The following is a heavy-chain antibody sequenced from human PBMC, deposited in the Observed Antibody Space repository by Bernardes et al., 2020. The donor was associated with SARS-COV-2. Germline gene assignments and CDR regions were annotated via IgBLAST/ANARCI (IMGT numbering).Heavy chain of an antibody. V-gene: IGHV4-59*01. CDR2: IYDSGST. J-gene: IGHJ5*02. CDR1: GGFISSYS. D-gene: IGHD2-2*01. CDR3: ARRAAARGIWFDP. Sequence: SETLSLTCTVSGGFISSYSWSWIRQPPGKGLEWIGNIYDSGSTHYNPSLKSRVTISADTSKNHFSLRLRSVTAADTAVYYCARRAAARGIWFDPWGQGT.